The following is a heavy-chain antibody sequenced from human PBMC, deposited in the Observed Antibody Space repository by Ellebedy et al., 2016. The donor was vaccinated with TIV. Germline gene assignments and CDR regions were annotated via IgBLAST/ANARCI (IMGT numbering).Heavy chain of an antibody. Sequence: GESLKISXAASGFTFTNYAIHWVRQAPGRGLHWVAFISYDGANKYYADSVKGRFTISRDNAQNTLYLQMNSLRAEDTAVYYCARDGVWGGDYWGQGTLVTVSS. CDR3: ARDGVWGGDY. V-gene: IGHV3-30*04. CDR1: GFTFTNYA. J-gene: IGHJ4*02. CDR2: ISYDGANK. D-gene: IGHD2-8*01.